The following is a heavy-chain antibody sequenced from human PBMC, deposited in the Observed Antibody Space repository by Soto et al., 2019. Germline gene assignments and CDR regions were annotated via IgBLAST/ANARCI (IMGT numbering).Heavy chain of an antibody. CDR3: ARHNGPLYVGYYYDMDV. J-gene: IGHJ6*02. CDR2: IFYSGST. V-gene: IGHV4-39*01. D-gene: IGHD3-16*01. Sequence: PSETLSLTCTVSGGSISSSSYYWGWIRQPPGEGLEWIGSIFYSGSTYYNPSLKSRVTISVDTSKNQFSLKLSSVTAADTAVYYCARHNGPLYVGYYYDMDVWGQGTTVTVSS. CDR1: GGSISSSSYY.